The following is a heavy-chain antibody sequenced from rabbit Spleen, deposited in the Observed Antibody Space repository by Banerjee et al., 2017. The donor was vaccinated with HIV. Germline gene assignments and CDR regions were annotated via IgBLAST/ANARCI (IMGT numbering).Heavy chain of an antibody. CDR2: IYTINGSS. D-gene: IGHD6-1*01. CDR1: GIDFSNYYY. V-gene: IGHV1S43*01. J-gene: IGHJ6*01. Sequence: QEQLEESGGGLVKPGGTLTLTCKASGIDFSNYYYMCWVRQAPGKGLELIAWIYTINGSSWSASWVNGRFTISRSTSITTVALKMTSLTAADTAAYFCARDRAGYVGFGYASDLDLWGPGTLVTVS. CDR3: ARDRAGYVGFGYASDLDL.